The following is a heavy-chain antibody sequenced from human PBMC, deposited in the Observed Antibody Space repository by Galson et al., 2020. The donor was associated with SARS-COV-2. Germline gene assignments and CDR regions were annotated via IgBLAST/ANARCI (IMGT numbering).Heavy chain of an antibody. CDR3: AKSGQWLFNGVEDYYGMDV. V-gene: IGHV3-30*18. J-gene: IGHJ6*02. CDR1: GFIFSSYA. Sequence: TGGSLRLSCAASGFIFSSYAMHWVRQAPGKGLEWVTVISYDGSNKYYADSVKGRFTISRDNSKNTLYLQMNSLRGEDTAVYHCAKSGQWLFNGVEDYYGMDVWGQGTTVTVAS. CDR2: ISYDGSNK. D-gene: IGHD6-19*01.